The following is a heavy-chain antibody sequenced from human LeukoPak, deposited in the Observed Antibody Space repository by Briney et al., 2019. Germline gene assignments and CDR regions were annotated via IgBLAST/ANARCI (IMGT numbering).Heavy chain of an antibody. J-gene: IGHJ6*02. CDR1: GGSINSFY. D-gene: IGHD3-16*01. CDR2: IHSNGGT. V-gene: IGHV4-59*01. CDR3: ASLNWGGSYYYYGMDV. Sequence: PSETLSLTCTVSGGSINSFYWSWIRQPPGKGLEWIGYIHSNGGTNYNPSLKSRVTMSVDTSKNQFSLKLSSVTAADTAVYYCASLNWGGSYYYYGMDVWGQGTTVTVSS.